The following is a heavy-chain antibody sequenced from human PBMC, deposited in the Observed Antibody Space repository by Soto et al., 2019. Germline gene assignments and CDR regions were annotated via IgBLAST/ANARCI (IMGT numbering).Heavy chain of an antibody. D-gene: IGHD2-15*01. CDR3: ARLGGNERYYYYGMDV. J-gene: IGHJ6*02. CDR1: GCSFTSYW. CDR2: IYPGDSDT. V-gene: IGHV5-51*01. Sequence: PGVSLKISWKGSGCSFTSYWIGWVRQMPGKGLEWMGIIYPGDSDTRYSPSFQGQVTISADKSISAAYLQWSSLKASDTAMYYCARLGGNERYYYYGMDVWGQGTTVTVSS.